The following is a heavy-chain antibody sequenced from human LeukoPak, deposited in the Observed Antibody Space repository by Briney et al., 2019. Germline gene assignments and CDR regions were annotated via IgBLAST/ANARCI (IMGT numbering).Heavy chain of an antibody. CDR3: ARGQELLLG. CDR2: INHSGST. J-gene: IGHJ4*02. CDR1: GGSFSGYY. Sequence: PSETQSLTCAVYGGSFSGYYWSWIRQPPGKGLEWIGEINHSGSTNYNPSLKSRVTISVDTSKNQFSLKLSSVTAADTAVYYCARGQELLLGWGQGNLVTVSS. V-gene: IGHV4-34*01. D-gene: IGHD1-26*01.